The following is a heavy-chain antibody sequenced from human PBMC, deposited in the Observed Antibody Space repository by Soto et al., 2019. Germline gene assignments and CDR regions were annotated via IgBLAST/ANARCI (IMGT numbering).Heavy chain of an antibody. CDR2: INPETGGT. V-gene: IGHV1-2*02. CDR1: GYTFTGYY. D-gene: IGHD2-2*01. CDR3: ARERYQVISDGMDV. J-gene: IGHJ6*02. Sequence: ASVKVSCKASGYTFTGYYVHWVREAPGQGLEWMGWINPETGGTSYAQKFQGRVTLSRDTSINTAYLELSRLRFDDAAVYFCARERYQVISDGMDVWGQGTAVTVSS.